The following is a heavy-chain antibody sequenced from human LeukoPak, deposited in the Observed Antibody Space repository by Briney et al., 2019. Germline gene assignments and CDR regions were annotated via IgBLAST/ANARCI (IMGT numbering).Heavy chain of an antibody. D-gene: IGHD3-22*01. CDR3: ARQYFRRKTYYYDSSGYSDY. CDR1: GGSISSSSYY. Sequence: ASETLSLTCTVSGGSISSSSYYWGWIRQPPGKGLEWIGSIYYSGSTYYNPSLKSRVTISVDTSKNQLSLKLSSVTAADTAVYYCARQYFRRKTYYYDSSGYSDYWGQGTLVTVSS. CDR2: IYYSGST. J-gene: IGHJ4*02. V-gene: IGHV4-39*01.